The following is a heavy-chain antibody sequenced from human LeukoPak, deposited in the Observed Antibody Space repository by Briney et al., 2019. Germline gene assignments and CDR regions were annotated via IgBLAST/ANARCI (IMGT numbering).Heavy chain of an antibody. Sequence: GGSLRLSCAASGFTLSSYEMYWVRQAPGKGLEGVSYISSSGSAIYYADSVKGRFTISRDNAENSLYLQMNSLSAEDTAVYYCANLYGSGNYDYWGQGTLVTVSS. J-gene: IGHJ4*02. V-gene: IGHV3-48*03. CDR2: ISSSGSAI. CDR1: GFTLSSYE. D-gene: IGHD3-10*01. CDR3: ANLYGSGNYDY.